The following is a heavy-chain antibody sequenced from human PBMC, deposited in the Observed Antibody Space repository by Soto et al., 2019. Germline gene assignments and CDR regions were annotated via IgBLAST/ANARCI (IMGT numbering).Heavy chain of an antibody. J-gene: IGHJ4*02. Sequence: EVQLLESGGGLVQPGGSLRLSCAASGFTFSSYAMNWVRQAPGKGLEWVSSISASADNTYYADSLKGRFTISRDNSKNTLHLQMNSLTTDDTAVYYCAKAVNTFSPRPDYWGQGTLVTVSS. CDR1: GFTFSSYA. CDR3: AKAVNTFSPRPDY. CDR2: ISASADNT. V-gene: IGHV3-23*01.